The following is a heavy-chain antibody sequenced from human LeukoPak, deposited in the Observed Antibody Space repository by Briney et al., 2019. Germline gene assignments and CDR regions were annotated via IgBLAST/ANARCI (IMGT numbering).Heavy chain of an antibody. J-gene: IGHJ4*02. V-gene: IGHV4-4*09. CDR3: ARIPLGYSGAYYFDY. Sequence: SETLSLTCTGSRGSISGSIRSYYWSWLRQPPGEGLEWIGYISSSGSVNDNPSLRSRVTISVDTSKNQFFLNLSSVSAADTAVHYCARIPLGYSGAYYFDYWGQGTLVTVSP. CDR2: ISSSGSV. D-gene: IGHD5-12*01. CDR1: RGSISGSIRSYY.